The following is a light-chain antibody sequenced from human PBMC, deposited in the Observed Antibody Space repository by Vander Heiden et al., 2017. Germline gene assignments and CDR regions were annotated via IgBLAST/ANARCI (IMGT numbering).Light chain of an antibody. CDR2: WAS. CDR3: QQYYSSPWT. V-gene: IGKV4-1*01. CDR1: QSPFYASNIQSR. J-gene: IGKJ1*01. Sequence: DVVMTQSPDSLAASLGERATINCKSSQSPFYASNIQSRLAWYQQKPGQPPKLLIYWASTQQSGVPDRFSGSGSGTDFTLTISSLQAEDVAVYYCQQYYSSPWTFGQGTKVEIK.